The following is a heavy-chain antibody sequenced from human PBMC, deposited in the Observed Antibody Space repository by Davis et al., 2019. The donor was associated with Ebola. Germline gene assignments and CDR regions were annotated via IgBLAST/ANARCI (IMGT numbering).Heavy chain of an antibody. CDR1: GFTFSSYT. D-gene: IGHD6-13*01. Sequence: GESLKISCAASGFTFSSYTMNWVRQAPGKGLEWVSSISSSSSHIYYADSLKGRFTISRDNAKNSLYLQMNSLRDDDTAVYYCARDSQATAAGTTAFEYWGQGTLVTVSS. CDR3: ARDSQATAAGTTAFEY. J-gene: IGHJ4*02. V-gene: IGHV3-21*01. CDR2: ISSSSSHI.